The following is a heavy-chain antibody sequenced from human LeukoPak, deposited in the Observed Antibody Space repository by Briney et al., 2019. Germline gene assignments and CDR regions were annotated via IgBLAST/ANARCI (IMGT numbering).Heavy chain of an antibody. Sequence: PGGSLRLSCAASGHYLMHWVRQAPGKGLVWVSHVNSDGSWTTYADSVKGRFTISKDNAKNTVYLQMNNLRAEDTAVYYCVSFYETYWGRGTLVTVSS. V-gene: IGHV3-74*01. D-gene: IGHD2-2*01. J-gene: IGHJ4*02. CDR3: VSFYETY. CDR1: GHYL. CDR2: VNSDGSWT.